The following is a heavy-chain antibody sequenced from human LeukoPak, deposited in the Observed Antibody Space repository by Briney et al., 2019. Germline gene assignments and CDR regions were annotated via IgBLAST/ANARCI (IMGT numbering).Heavy chain of an antibody. D-gene: IGHD5-18*01. CDR2: VYYTGST. Sequence: PSETLSLTCTVSGGSISSALYHWGWIRQPPGKNLEWLGSVYYTGSTHNNPSLKSRVTISVDTSKNQFSLKLSSVTAADTAVYYCARRGYSYGLWGQGTLVTVSS. CDR3: ARRGYSYGL. V-gene: IGHV4-39*07. CDR1: GGSISSALYH. J-gene: IGHJ4*02.